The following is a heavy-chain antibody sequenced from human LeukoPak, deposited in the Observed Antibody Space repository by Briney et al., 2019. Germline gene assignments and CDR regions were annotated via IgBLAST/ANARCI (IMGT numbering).Heavy chain of an antibody. CDR1: GYTFTSNG. J-gene: IGHJ1*01. CDR3: ARDRAYYGSGSPKYFQH. CDR2: ISAYNGNT. D-gene: IGHD3-10*01. V-gene: IGHV1-18*01. Sequence: ASVKVSCKASGYTFTSNGISWLRQAPGQGLEWMGWISAYNGNTNYALKLQGRVTITTDTSTSTAYMELRSLRSDDTAVYYCARDRAYYGSGSPKYFQHWGQGTLVTVSS.